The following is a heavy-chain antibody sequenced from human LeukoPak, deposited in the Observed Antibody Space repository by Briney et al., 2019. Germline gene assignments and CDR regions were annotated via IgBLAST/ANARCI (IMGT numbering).Heavy chain of an antibody. D-gene: IGHD2-15*01. Sequence: GASVTVSCKASGYTFTSHGISWVRQAPGQGLEWMGWISAYIGNINYAQKLQGRVTMTTDTSTSTAYMELRSLRSDGTAVYYCARAVGIVVVVAATGNWFDPWGQGTLVTVSS. V-gene: IGHV1-18*01. CDR1: GYTFTSHG. J-gene: IGHJ5*02. CDR3: ARAVGIVVVVAATGNWFDP. CDR2: ISAYIGNI.